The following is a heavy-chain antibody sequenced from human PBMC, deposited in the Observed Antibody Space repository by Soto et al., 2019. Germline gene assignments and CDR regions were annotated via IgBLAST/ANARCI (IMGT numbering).Heavy chain of an antibody. CDR1: GFPFSAYT. V-gene: IGHV3-21*01. J-gene: IGHJ4*02. CDR2: LNSISNSV. Sequence: RCLSLSGAASGFPFSAYTMTWVRQATGKGLEWVASLNSISNSVYYVDSVRGRFTISRDNSKNSLFLQLNGLRPEDTGFYYCTRTPDYWGPGTLVTVS. CDR3: TRTPDY.